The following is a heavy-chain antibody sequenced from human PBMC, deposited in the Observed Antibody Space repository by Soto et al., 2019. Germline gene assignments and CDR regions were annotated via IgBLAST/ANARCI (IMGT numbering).Heavy chain of an antibody. J-gene: IGHJ5*02. Sequence: EVQLVESGGGLVQPGGSLRLSCAASGFTFSSYWMSWVRQAPGKGLEWVANIKQDGSEKYYVDSVKGRFTISSDNAKNSLYLQMNSLRAEDTAVYYCARLDVDIVATPWVGWFDPWGQGTLVTVSS. CDR1: GFTFSSYW. CDR2: IKQDGSEK. D-gene: IGHD5-12*01. CDR3: ARLDVDIVATPWVGWFDP. V-gene: IGHV3-7*01.